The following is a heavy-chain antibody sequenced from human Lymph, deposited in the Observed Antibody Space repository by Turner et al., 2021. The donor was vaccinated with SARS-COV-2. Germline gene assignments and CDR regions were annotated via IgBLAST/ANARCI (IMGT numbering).Heavy chain of an antibody. D-gene: IGHD4-17*01. Sequence: QVQLQESGPGLVKPSATLSLTCTVSGGSIRGFYWSWIRQPPGKGLEWIGYIYDSGSIKYNPSLKSRVTISVDTSKNQFSLKLSSVTAADTAVYYCARDRTSYGDYWAGYYYGMDVWGQGTTVTVSS. CDR1: GGSIRGFY. CDR2: IYDSGSI. J-gene: IGHJ6*02. CDR3: ARDRTSYGDYWAGYYYGMDV. V-gene: IGHV4-59*01.